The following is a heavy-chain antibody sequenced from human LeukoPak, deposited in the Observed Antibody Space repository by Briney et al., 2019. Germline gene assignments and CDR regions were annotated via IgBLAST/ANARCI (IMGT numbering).Heavy chain of an antibody. Sequence: AGGSLGLSCAASGFTFSTYWMSWVRQAPGKGLEWVANIKPDGTEKYYLDSLRGRFTISRDNAKSSLYLQMNSLRAEDTAVYYCARSGGNIYDWALDIWGQGTMVTVSS. D-gene: IGHD3-16*01. V-gene: IGHV3-7*01. J-gene: IGHJ3*02. CDR1: GFTFSTYW. CDR3: ARSGGNIYDWALDI. CDR2: IKPDGTEK.